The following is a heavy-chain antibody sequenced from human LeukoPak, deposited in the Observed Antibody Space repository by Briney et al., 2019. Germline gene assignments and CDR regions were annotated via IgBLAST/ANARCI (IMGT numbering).Heavy chain of an antibody. D-gene: IGHD1-26*01. J-gene: IGHJ4*02. CDR2: IYTSGST. CDR3: ARTTTRPGIVGATPDY. CDR1: GGSISSISYY. V-gene: IGHV4-61*02. Sequence: PSETLSLTCTVSGGSISSISYYWGWIRQPAGKELEWIGRIYTSGSTNYNPSLKSRVTVSVDTSKNQFSLMLSSVTAADTAVYYCARTTTRPGIVGATPDYWGQGTLVTVSS.